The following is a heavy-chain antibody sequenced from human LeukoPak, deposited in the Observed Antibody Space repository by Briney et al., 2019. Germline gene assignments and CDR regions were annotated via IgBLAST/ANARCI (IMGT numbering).Heavy chain of an antibody. V-gene: IGHV3-13*01. J-gene: IGHJ4*02. CDR2: IGTAGDT. CDR1: GFTFSSYD. CDR3: ARGRFWSGYYPEAFDY. Sequence: GGSLRLSCAASGFTFSSYDTHWVRHATGKGLEWVSAIGTAGDTYYPGSVKGRFTISRENAKNSLYLQMNSLRAGDTAVYYCARGRFWSGYYPEAFDYWGQGTLVTVSS. D-gene: IGHD3-3*01.